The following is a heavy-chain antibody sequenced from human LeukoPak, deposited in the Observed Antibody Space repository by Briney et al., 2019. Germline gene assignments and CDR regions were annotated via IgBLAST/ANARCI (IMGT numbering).Heavy chain of an antibody. V-gene: IGHV1-2*02. CDR2: INPNSGGT. CDR1: GYTFTGYY. CDR3: ARQVGTDFWSGYPLPPKDWFDP. D-gene: IGHD3-3*01. Sequence: GASVKVSCKASGYTFTGYYMHWVRQAPGQGLEWMGWINPNSGGTNYAQKFQGRVTMTRDTSISTAYMELSRLRSDDTAVYYCARQVGTDFWSGYPLPPKDWFDPWGQGTLVTVSS. J-gene: IGHJ5*02.